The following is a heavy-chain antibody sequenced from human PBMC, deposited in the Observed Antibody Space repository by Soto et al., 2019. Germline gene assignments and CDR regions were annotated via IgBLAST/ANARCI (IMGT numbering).Heavy chain of an antibody. Sequence: QVQLQESGPGLVKPSGTLSLTCAVSGGSISSANWWIWVRQPPGKGLEWIAGIYHTGSTNYNPSLKSRVTMSVDKSRDQFSVRLSSVTAADTAVYYCAGRRDGSGSLDYWGQGTLVTVSS. V-gene: IGHV4-4*02. CDR1: GGSISSANW. D-gene: IGHD3-10*01. J-gene: IGHJ4*02. CDR3: AGRRDGSGSLDY. CDR2: IYHTGST.